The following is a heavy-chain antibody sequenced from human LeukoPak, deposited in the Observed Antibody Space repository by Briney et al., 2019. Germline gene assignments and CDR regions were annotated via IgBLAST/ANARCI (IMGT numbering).Heavy chain of an antibody. V-gene: IGHV4-59*08. CDR3: ARHLGYCSSTSCYSYFDP. Sequence: SETLSLTCTVSGGSISSYYWSWIRQPPAKGLEWIGHIYYSGRTNANPSLDSRVTISVDTSKNQFSLNLSSVTAADTAMYYCARHLGYCSSTSCYSYFDPWGQGTLVTVSS. J-gene: IGHJ5*02. CDR2: IYYSGRT. CDR1: GGSISSYY. D-gene: IGHD2-2*01.